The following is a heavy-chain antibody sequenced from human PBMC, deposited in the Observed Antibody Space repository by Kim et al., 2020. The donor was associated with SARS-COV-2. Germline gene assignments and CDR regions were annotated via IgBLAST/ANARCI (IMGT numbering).Heavy chain of an antibody. D-gene: IGHD3-10*01. CDR3: ARGRIMVRGVIINH. J-gene: IGHJ5*02. CDR2: INHSGST. V-gene: IGHV4-34*01. Sequence: SETLSLTCAVYGGSFSGYYWSWIRQPPGKGLEWIGEINHSGSTNYNPSLKSRVTISVDTSKNQFSLKLSSVTAADTAVYYCARGRIMVRGVIINHWGQGT. CDR1: GGSFSGYY.